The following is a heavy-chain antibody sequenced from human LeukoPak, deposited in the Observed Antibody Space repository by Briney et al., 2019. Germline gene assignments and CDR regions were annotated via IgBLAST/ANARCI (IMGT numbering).Heavy chain of an antibody. CDR2: IYHTGET. V-gene: IGHV4-39*07. CDR3: ARGRFAELLFDI. D-gene: IGHD3-10*01. Sequence: SETLSLTCTVTGGSITSNPYYWGWIRQPPGKGLEWIASIYHTGETHYHPSLKSRVSISVDTSNNQFSLRSTSATAADTAMYYCARGRFAELLFDIWGQGTLVTVSS. J-gene: IGHJ4*02. CDR1: GGSITSNPYY.